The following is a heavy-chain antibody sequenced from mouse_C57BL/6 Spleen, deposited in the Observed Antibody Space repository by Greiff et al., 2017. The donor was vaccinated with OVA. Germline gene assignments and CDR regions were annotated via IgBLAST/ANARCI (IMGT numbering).Heavy chain of an antibody. CDR2: ISRGSSTI. V-gene: IGHV5-17*01. CDR3: ARDHDWYVDV. Sequence: EVHLVESGGGLVKPGGSLKLSCAASGFTFSDYGMHWVRQAPEKGLEWVAYISRGSSTIYYADTVKGRFTISRDNAKNTLFLQMTSLRSEDTAMYYCARDHDWYVDVWGTGTTVTVSS. CDR1: GFTFSDYG. J-gene: IGHJ1*03.